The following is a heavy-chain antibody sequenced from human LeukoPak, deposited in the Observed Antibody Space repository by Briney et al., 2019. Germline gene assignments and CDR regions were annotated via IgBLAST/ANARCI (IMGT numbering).Heavy chain of an antibody. CDR2: IYYSGST. D-gene: IGHD2-2*01. CDR3: ARQWHCYGTSCYSDNWFDP. Sequence: TSETLSLTCTVSGGSISSSSYYWGWIRQPPGKGLEWIGSIYYSGSTYYNPSLKSRVTISVDTSKNQFSLKLSSVTAADTAVYYCARQWHCYGTSCYSDNWFDPWGQGTLVTVSS. V-gene: IGHV4-39*01. J-gene: IGHJ5*02. CDR1: GGSISSSSYY.